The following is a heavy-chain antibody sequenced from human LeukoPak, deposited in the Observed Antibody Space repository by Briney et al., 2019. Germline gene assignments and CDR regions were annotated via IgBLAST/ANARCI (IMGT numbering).Heavy chain of an antibody. Sequence: GGSLRLSCAASGFTFSNYGMNWVRQAPGKGLEWGSSISSTSSYIYYADSVKGRFTISRDNAKNSVYLHMNSLRAGDTAVYYCARDGGGAYYYGSGAEFDYWGQGTLVTVSS. D-gene: IGHD3-10*01. CDR1: GFTFSNYG. J-gene: IGHJ4*02. CDR3: ARDGGGAYYYGSGAEFDY. CDR2: ISSTSSYI. V-gene: IGHV3-21*01.